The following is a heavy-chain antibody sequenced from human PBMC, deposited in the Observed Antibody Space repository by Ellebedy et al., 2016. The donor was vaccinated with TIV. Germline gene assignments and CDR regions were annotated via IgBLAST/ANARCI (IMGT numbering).Heavy chain of an antibody. CDR3: ARDSYGLGSYAN. D-gene: IGHD3-10*01. J-gene: IGHJ4*01. Sequence: AASVKVSCKASGGTFTSSSINWAQQAPGQALEWMGGIITIFRTPNYAQTFQGRVTITADESTSTVYMELSSLTSEDTAVYYCARDSYGLGSYANWGQGTLVTVSS. CDR1: GGTFTSSS. CDR2: IITIFRTP. V-gene: IGHV1-69*13.